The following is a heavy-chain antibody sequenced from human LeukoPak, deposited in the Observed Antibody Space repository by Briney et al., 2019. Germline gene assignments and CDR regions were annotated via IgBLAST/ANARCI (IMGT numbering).Heavy chain of an antibody. CDR2: ISSSGSTI. CDR1: GFTFSSYE. Sequence: GGSLRLSCVASGFTFSSYEMNWVRQAPGKGLEWVSYISSSGSTIYYADSVKGRFTISRDNAKNSLYLQMNSLRAEDTAVYYCARGSAHRDYYYGMDVWGQGTTVTVSS. V-gene: IGHV3-48*03. J-gene: IGHJ6*02. D-gene: IGHD1-14*01. CDR3: ARGSAHRDYYYGMDV.